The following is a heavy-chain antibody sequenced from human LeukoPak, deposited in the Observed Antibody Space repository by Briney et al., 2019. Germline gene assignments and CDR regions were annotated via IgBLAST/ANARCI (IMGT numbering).Heavy chain of an antibody. Sequence: SETLSLTCTVSGGSISSYYWSWIRQPAGKGLEWIGRIYTSGSTNYNPPLKSRVTISVDTSKNQFSLKLSSVTAADTAVYYCARVGNYDSSGYYFLVAFDIWGQGTMVTVSS. D-gene: IGHD3-22*01. CDR2: IYTSGST. CDR3: ARVGNYDSSGYYFLVAFDI. V-gene: IGHV4-4*07. CDR1: GGSISSYY. J-gene: IGHJ3*02.